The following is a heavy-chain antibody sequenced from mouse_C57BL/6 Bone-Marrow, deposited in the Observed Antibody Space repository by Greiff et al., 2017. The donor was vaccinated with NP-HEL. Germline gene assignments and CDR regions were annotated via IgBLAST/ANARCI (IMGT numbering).Heavy chain of an antibody. D-gene: IGHD2-4*01. CDR1: GYAFSSSW. Sequence: QVQLQQSGPELVKPGASVKISCKASGYAFSSSWMNWVKQRPGKGLEWIGRIYPGDGDTNYNGKFKGKATLTADKSSSTAYMQLRSLTSEDSAVYFCAKADDYDVLYWYIDVWGTGTTVTVSS. CDR3: AKADDYDVLYWYIDV. J-gene: IGHJ1*03. V-gene: IGHV1-82*01. CDR2: IYPGDGDT.